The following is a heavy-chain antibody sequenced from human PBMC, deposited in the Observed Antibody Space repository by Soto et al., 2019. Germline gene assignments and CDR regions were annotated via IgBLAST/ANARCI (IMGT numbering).Heavy chain of an antibody. Sequence: GGSLRLSCTASGFTFGDYAMSWFRQAPGKGLEWVGFIRSKAYGGTTEYAASVKGRFTISRDDSKSIAYLQMNSLKTEDTAVYYCTRGRTFGTMVRGVINLYFDYWGQGTLVTVSS. V-gene: IGHV3-49*03. CDR1: GFTFGDYA. J-gene: IGHJ4*02. CDR2: IRSKAYGGTT. D-gene: IGHD3-10*01. CDR3: TRGRTFGTMVRGVINLYFDY.